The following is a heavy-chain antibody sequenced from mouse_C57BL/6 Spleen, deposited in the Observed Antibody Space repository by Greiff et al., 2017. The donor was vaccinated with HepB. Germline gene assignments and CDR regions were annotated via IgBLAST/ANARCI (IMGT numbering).Heavy chain of an antibody. CDR2: IYPSDSET. V-gene: IGHV1-61*01. CDR1: GYTFTSYW. Sequence: QVQLQQPGAELVRPGSSVKLSCKASGYTFTSYWMDWVKQRPGQGLEWIGNIYPSDSETHYNQKFKDKATLTVDKSSSTAYMQLSSLTSEDSAVYYCARGGGELGRYFDYWGQGTTLTVSS. J-gene: IGHJ2*01. CDR3: ARGGGELGRYFDY. D-gene: IGHD4-1*01.